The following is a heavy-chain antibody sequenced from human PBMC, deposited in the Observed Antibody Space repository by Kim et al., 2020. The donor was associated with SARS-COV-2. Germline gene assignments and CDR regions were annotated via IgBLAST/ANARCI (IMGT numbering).Heavy chain of an antibody. CDR1: GGSISSSSYY. Sequence: SETLSLTCTVSGGSISSSSYYWGWIRQPPGKGLEWIGSIYYSGSTYYNPSLKSRVTISVDTSKNQFSLKLSSVTAADTAVYYCARLGCSSTSCYVGIYFDYWGQGTLVTVSS. J-gene: IGHJ4*02. V-gene: IGHV4-39*01. D-gene: IGHD2-2*01. CDR3: ARLGCSSTSCYVGIYFDY. CDR2: IYYSGST.